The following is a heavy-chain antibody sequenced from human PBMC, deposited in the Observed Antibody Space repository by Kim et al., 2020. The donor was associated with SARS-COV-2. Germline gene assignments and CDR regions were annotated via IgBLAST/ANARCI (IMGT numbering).Heavy chain of an antibody. D-gene: IGHD1-26*01. CDR1: GFTFSSYG. Sequence: GGSLRLSCAASGFTFSSYGMHWVRQAPGKGLEWVAVIWYDGSNKYYADSVKGRFTISRDNSKNTLYLQMNSLRAEDTAVYYCARVDGVGDYYYYGMDVWGQGTTVTVSS. CDR2: IWYDGSNK. CDR3: ARVDGVGDYYYYGMDV. J-gene: IGHJ6*02. V-gene: IGHV3-33*01.